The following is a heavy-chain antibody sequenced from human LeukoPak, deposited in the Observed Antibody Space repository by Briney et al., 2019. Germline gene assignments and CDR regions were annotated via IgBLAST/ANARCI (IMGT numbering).Heavy chain of an antibody. Sequence: SETLSLTCTVSGGSISSGGYYWSWIRQHPGKGLEWIGYIYYSGSTYYNPSLKSRVTISVDTSKNQFSLKLSSVTAADTAVYYCARSPRYSGYDHDYWGQGTLVTVSS. D-gene: IGHD5-12*01. CDR1: GGSISSGGYY. J-gene: IGHJ4*02. V-gene: IGHV4-31*03. CDR3: ARSPRYSGYDHDY. CDR2: IYYSGST.